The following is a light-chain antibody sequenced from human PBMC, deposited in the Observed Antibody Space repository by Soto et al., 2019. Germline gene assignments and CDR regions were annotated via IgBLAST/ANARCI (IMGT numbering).Light chain of an antibody. Sequence: TQSPSTLSASVGDTVTISCRASQSFSSWLAWYQQKPGKAPKLLIYKASSLQSGVPSRFSGSGSGTEFTLTISSLQPDDFATYYCQQYNSFPWTFGQGTRWISN. V-gene: IGKV1-5*03. J-gene: IGKJ1*01. CDR1: QSFSSW. CDR3: QQYNSFPWT. CDR2: KAS.